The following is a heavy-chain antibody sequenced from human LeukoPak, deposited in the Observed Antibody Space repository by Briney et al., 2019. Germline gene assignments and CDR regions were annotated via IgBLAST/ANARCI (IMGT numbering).Heavy chain of an antibody. J-gene: IGHJ6*02. D-gene: IGHD3-9*01. Sequence: PSETLSLTCTVSGGSVSSGSYYWSWIRQPPGKGLVWIGYIYYSGSTNYNPSLKSRVTISVDTSKHQFSLKLSSVTAADTAVYYCARDRPILTGFYYYGMDVWGQGTTVTVSS. V-gene: IGHV4-61*01. CDR1: GGSVSSGSYY. CDR2: IYYSGST. CDR3: ARDRPILTGFYYYGMDV.